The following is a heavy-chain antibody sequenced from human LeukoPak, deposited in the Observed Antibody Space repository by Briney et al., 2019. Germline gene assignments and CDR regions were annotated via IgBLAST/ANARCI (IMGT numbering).Heavy chain of an antibody. J-gene: IGHJ4*02. Sequence: ASVKVSCKASGYTFTKYGITWVRQAPGQGLEWMGWISTYNGNTNYAQKLQGRVTMTTDTPTSTAYMELRSLRSDDTAVYYCARRFPRYCSGGSCYPDYWGQGTLVTVSS. D-gene: IGHD2-15*01. CDR2: ISTYNGNT. V-gene: IGHV1-18*01. CDR1: GYTFTKYG. CDR3: ARRFPRYCSGGSCYPDY.